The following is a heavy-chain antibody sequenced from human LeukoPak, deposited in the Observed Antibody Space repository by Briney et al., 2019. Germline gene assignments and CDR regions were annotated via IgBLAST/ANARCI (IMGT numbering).Heavy chain of an antibody. D-gene: IGHD3-22*01. CDR1: GFTFSSYW. Sequence: PGGSLRLSCAASGFTFSSYWMSWVRQAPGKGLEWVANIKQDGSEKYYVDSVKGRFTISRDNSRNTLFLQMSSLRAEDTAVFYCVNDDSYFYDNSGPHWGQGTLVTVSS. CDR2: IKQDGSEK. CDR3: VNDDSYFYDNSGPH. J-gene: IGHJ4*02. V-gene: IGHV3-7*02.